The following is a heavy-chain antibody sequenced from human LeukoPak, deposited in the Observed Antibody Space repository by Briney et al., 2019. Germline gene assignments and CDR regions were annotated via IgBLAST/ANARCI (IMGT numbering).Heavy chain of an antibody. CDR2: IYYSGNT. Sequence: PSETLSLTCTVSGGSISSYYWSWIRQPPGKELEWIGYIYYSGNTNYNPSLKSRVTISVDTSKNQFSLKLSSVTAADTAVYYCARGGYSYGRYGYFDYWGQGTLVTVSS. V-gene: IGHV4-59*01. D-gene: IGHD5-18*01. CDR1: GGSISSYY. CDR3: ARGGYSYGRYGYFDY. J-gene: IGHJ4*02.